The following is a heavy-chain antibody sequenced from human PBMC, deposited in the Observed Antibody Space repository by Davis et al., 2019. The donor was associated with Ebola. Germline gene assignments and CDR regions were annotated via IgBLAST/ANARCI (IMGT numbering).Heavy chain of an antibody. J-gene: IGHJ4*02. D-gene: IGHD1-1*01. CDR1: GGTFNSNN. Sequence: AASVKVSCKASGGTFNSNNIAWVRQAPGQGLEWMGWINPHNGNTNYAQNVQGRVTMTTDTSTSTAYMEVGSLRSDDTAVYYCARAQFPTTSDHWGQGTLVTVSS. CDR2: INPHNGNT. CDR3: ARAQFPTTSDH. V-gene: IGHV1-18*01.